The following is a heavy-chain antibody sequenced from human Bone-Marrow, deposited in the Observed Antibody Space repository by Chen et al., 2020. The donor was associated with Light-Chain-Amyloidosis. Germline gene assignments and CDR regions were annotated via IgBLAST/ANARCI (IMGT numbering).Heavy chain of an antibody. V-gene: IGHV1-69*06. Sequence: QVQLVQSGAEVKKPGSSVKVSCTASGGTFSSYAIRWVRQAPGQGLEWMGGIIPIFGTANYAQKFQGRVTITADKSTSTAYMELSSLRSEDTAVYYCARGYYDSSGYYQALDYWGQGTLVTVSS. J-gene: IGHJ4*02. CDR1: GGTFSSYA. CDR2: IIPIFGTA. CDR3: ARGYYDSSGYYQALDY. D-gene: IGHD3-22*01.